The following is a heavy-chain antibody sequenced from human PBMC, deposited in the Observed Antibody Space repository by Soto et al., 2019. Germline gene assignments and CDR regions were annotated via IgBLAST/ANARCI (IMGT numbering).Heavy chain of an antibody. CDR2: SIPIFGTA. Sequence: SVKVSCKASGGTFNNYPITWVRQAPGEGLEWMGGSIPIFGTANYAQKFQGRVTISVDESTSTAYMELSSLRSEDTAVYYCARGRGYSGDDHYYYFDMDVWGQGTTVTV. J-gene: IGHJ6*02. CDR3: ARGRGYSGDDHYYYFDMDV. V-gene: IGHV1-69*13. D-gene: IGHD5-12*01. CDR1: GGTFNNYP.